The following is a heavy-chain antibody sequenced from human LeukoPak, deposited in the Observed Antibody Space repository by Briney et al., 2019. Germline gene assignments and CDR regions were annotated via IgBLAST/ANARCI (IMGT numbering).Heavy chain of an antibody. Sequence: GGSLRLSCEASGFTFSTYWMSWVRQAPGKGLEWVANIKQDGSETYYVDSVKGRFTISRDNAKNSLFLQVNSLRAEDTAIYYCTRGQDSYRYWGQGTVVIVSS. CDR2: IKQDGSET. CDR1: GFTFSTYW. CDR3: TRGQDSYRY. D-gene: IGHD3-16*02. V-gene: IGHV3-7*01. J-gene: IGHJ4*02.